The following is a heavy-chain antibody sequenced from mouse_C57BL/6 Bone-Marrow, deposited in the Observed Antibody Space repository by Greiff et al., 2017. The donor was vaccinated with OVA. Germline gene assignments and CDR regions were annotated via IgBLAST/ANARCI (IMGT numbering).Heavy chain of an antibody. J-gene: IGHJ3*01. CDR2: ILPGSGST. CDR1: GYTFTGYW. V-gene: IGHV1-9*01. Sequence: SGAELMKPGASVKLSCKATGYTFTGYWIEWVKQRPGHGLEWIGEILPGSGSTNYNEKFKGKATFTADTSSNTAYMQLSSLTTEDSAIYYCERRNPGYYGKPGFAYWGQGTLVTVSA. CDR3: ERRNPGYYGKPGFAY. D-gene: IGHD1-1*01.